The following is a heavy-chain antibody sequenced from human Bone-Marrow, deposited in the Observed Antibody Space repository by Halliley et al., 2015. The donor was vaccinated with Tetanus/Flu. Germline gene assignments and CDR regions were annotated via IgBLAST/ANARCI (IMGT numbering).Heavy chain of an antibody. J-gene: IGHJ1*01. CDR1: GFSFSSYA. CDR2: ISDSGGSL. CDR3: ATEADFAYCGGDCQLFQH. Sequence: AVSGFSFSSYAMSWVRQAPGKGLAWVSAISDSGGSLYYADPGKGRFTISRDTSKNTLYLQMNSLRVEDTAVYYCATEADFAYCGGDCQLFQHWGQGTLVTVSS. V-gene: IGHV3-23*01. D-gene: IGHD2-21*02.